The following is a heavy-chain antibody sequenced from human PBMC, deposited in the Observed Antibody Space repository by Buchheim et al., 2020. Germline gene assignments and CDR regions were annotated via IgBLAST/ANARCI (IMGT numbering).Heavy chain of an antibody. Sequence: QVQLQQWGAGLLKPSETLSLTCAVYGGSFSGYYWSWIRQPPGKGLEWIGEINHSGSTNYNPSLKSRVTISVDPSKNQFSLKLSSVTAADTAVYYCARGPNFGSGITSWGQGTL. V-gene: IGHV4-34*01. J-gene: IGHJ4*02. CDR1: GGSFSGYY. CDR3: ARGPNFGSGITS. CDR2: INHSGST. D-gene: IGHD3-10*01.